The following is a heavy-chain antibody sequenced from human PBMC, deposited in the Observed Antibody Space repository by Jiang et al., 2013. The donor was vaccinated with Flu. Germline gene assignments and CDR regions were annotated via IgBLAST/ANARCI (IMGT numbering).Heavy chain of an antibody. D-gene: IGHD3-22*01. CDR1: GGSLSGYF. V-gene: IGHV4-34*01. Sequence: LLKPSETLSLTCAVYGGSLSGYFWSWIRQPPGKGLEWIGSIYYSGSTYYNPSLKSRVTISVDTSKNQFSLKLSSVTAADTAVYYCAKHGSGYYGMDVWGQGTTVTVSS. CDR2: IYYSGST. J-gene: IGHJ6*02. CDR3: AKHGSGYYGMDV.